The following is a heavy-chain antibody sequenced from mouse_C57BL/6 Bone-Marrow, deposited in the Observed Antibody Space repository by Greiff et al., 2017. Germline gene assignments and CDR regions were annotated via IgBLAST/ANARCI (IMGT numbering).Heavy chain of an antibody. CDR2: INPNNGGT. D-gene: IGHD4-1*01. Sequence: VQLQQSGPELVKPGASVKMSCKASGYTFTDYNMHWVKQSHGKSLEWIGYINPNNGGTSYNQKFKGKATLTVNKSSSTAYMELRSLTSEDSAVYYCARWEKGGPWFAYWGQGTLVTVSA. CDR1: GYTFTDYN. V-gene: IGHV1-22*01. CDR3: ARWEKGGPWFAY. J-gene: IGHJ3*01.